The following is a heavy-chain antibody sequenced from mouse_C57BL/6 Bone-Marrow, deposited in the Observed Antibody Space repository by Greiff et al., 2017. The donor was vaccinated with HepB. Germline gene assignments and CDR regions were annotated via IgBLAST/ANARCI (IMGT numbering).Heavy chain of an antibody. CDR1: GFTFSSYA. V-gene: IGHV5S21*01. D-gene: IGHD2-3*01. J-gene: IGHJ2*01. CDR2: ISSGGDYI. CDR3: ARHDGYYFDY. Sequence: EVQLVESGEGLVKPGGSLKLSCAASGFTFSSYAMSWVRQTPEKRLEWVAYISSGGDYIYYADTVKGRFTISRDNAKNTLYLQMSRLKSEDTAMYYCARHDGYYFDYWGQGTTLTVSS.